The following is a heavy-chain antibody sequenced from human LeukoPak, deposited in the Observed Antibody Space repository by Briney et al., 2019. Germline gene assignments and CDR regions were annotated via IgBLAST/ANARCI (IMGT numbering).Heavy chain of an antibody. CDR1: GGSISSYY. CDR3: ARHGGYDFHTPEYFQH. CDR2: IYYSGST. V-gene: IGHV4-59*08. Sequence: SETLSLTCTVSGGSISSYYWSWIRQPPGKGLEWIGYIYYSGSTNYNPSPKSRVTISVDTSKNQFSLKLSSVTAADTAVYYCARHGGYDFHTPEYFQHWGQGTLVTVSS. J-gene: IGHJ1*01. D-gene: IGHD3-3*01.